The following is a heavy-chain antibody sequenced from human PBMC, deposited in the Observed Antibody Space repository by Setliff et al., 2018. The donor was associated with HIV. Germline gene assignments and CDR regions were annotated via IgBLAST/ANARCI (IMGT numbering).Heavy chain of an antibody. CDR3: AKSGFGVVALGINNWFDP. J-gene: IGHJ5*02. CDR1: GFTFSSYG. CDR2: ISGGGDST. Sequence: GGSLRLSCAASGFTFSSYGMSWVCQAPGKGLEWVSIISGGGDSTYYADSVKGRFTISRDKSKNTLYLQMNSLRAEDTAVYFCAKSGFGVVALGINNWFDPWGQGTLVTVSS. D-gene: IGHD3-10*01. V-gene: IGHV3-23*01.